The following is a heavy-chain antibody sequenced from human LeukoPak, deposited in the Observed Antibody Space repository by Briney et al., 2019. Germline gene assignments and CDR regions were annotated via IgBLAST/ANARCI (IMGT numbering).Heavy chain of an antibody. V-gene: IGHV3-74*03. CDR1: GFTFSSYW. J-gene: IGHJ1*01. CDR2: INPDGRTI. D-gene: IGHD6-13*01. Sequence: PGGSLRLSCEDSGFTFSSYWMHWVRQAPGKGLVWVSRINPDGRTITYADSVKGRFTISRDNAKNTLYLQMNSLRAEDTAVYYCASPRRDKSSSWYGSSAEYFQHWGQGTLVTVSS. CDR3: ASPRRDKSSSWYGSSAEYFQH.